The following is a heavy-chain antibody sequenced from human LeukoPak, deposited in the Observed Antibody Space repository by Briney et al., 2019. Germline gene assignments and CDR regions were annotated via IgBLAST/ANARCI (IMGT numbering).Heavy chain of an antibody. CDR3: VKDRIPDGYYSVDF. Sequence: GGSLRLSCEASGFSFSIFALNWVRQAPGKGLEWVSLIIGNAGQTFYSDSVKGRFTISRDNSKNTLYLQMNSLRAEDTAIYYCVKDRIPDGYYSVDFWGQGTLVTVSS. D-gene: IGHD3-3*01. CDR2: IIGNAGQT. J-gene: IGHJ4*02. V-gene: IGHV3-23*01. CDR1: GFSFSIFA.